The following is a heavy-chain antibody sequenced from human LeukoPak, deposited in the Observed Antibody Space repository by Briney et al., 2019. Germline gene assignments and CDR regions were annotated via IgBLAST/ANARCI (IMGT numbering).Heavy chain of an antibody. J-gene: IGHJ4*02. CDR2: IYYSGSA. V-gene: IGHV4-59*01. CDR3: ARDGDY. CDR1: GGSITNYY. Sequence: SETLSLTCTVSGGSITNYYWSWIRQPPGKGLEWIGYIYYSGSADYNPSLKSRYNGSTDYNPSLRSRVTISVDRSKNQFSLILSSVTAADTAVYYCARDGDYWGQGILVTVSS.